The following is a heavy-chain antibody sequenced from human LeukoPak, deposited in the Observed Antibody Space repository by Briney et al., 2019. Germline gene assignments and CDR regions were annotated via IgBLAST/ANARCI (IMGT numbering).Heavy chain of an antibody. J-gene: IGHJ6*03. CDR1: GGSISSYY. CDR3: ARDSFYSSSYYYYMDV. Sequence: NPSETLSLTCTVSGGSISSYYWSWIRQPPGKGLEWIGYIYYSGSTNYNPSLKSRVTISVDTSKNQFSLKLSSVTAADTAVYYCARDSFYSSSYYYYMDVWGKGTTVTVSS. CDR2: IYYSGST. V-gene: IGHV4-59*01. D-gene: IGHD6-6*01.